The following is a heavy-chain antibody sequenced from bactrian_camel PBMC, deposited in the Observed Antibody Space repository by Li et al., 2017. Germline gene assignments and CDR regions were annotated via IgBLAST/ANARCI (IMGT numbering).Heavy chain of an antibody. CDR2: LNGKGVT. V-gene: IGHV3S55*01. CDR1: GVNTYAATYY. D-gene: IGHD5*01. Sequence: HVQLVESGGGSVQAGGSLRLSCTYSGVNTYAATYYMAWFRQTPGKEREGVAALNGKGVTSYADSVKGRFTISRDNAKNTLYLQLNSLKTEDTAMYYCVKYYGWGTPNPVSQGTQVTVS. J-gene: IGHJ4*01.